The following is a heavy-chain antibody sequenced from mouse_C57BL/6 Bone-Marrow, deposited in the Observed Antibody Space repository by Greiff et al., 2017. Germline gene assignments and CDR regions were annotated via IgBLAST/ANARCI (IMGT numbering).Heavy chain of an antibody. CDR1: GYSITSGYY. J-gene: IGHJ3*01. CDR3: ARNRRFAY. Sequence: EVKLLESGPGLVKPSQSLSLTCSVTGYSITSGYYWNWIRQFPGNKLEWMGFISYDGSNNYNPSLKNRISITRDTSKNQFFLKLNSVTTEDTATYYGARNRRFAYWGQGTLVTVSA. V-gene: IGHV3-6*01. CDR2: ISYDGSN.